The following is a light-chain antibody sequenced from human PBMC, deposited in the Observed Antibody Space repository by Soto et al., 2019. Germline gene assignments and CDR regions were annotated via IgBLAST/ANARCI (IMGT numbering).Light chain of an antibody. J-gene: IGKJ5*01. Sequence: PATLSLSPGETATLSCRARQSVRSHLAWYQQRPCQPPRLLIYDASYRATGVPLRFSGSGSGTEFTLTISSLESGDSAIYYCQQRSDWPPIPFGQGKRLEI. CDR1: QSVRSH. V-gene: IGKV3-11*01. CDR3: QQRSDWPPIP. CDR2: DAS.